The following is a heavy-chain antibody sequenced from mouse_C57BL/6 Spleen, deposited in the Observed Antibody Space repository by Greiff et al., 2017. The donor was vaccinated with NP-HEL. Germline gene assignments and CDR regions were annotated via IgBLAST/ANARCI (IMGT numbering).Heavy chain of an antibody. CDR1: GYTFTNYW. CDR3: ARDSSGPAGPAWFAY. Sequence: QVQLQQSGAELVRPGTSVKMSCKASGYTFTNYWIGWAKQRPGHGLEWIGDIYPGGGDTNYNEKFTGKATLTADKSSSTAYMQFSSLTSEDSAIYYGARDSSGPAGPAWFAYWGQGTLVTVSA. D-gene: IGHD3-2*02. CDR2: IYPGGGDT. V-gene: IGHV1-63*01. J-gene: IGHJ3*01.